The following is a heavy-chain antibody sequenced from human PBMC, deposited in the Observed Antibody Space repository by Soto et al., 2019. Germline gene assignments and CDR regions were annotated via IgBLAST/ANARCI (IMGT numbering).Heavy chain of an antibody. CDR3: ATDHTGFGELLFHYGMDV. CDR1: GYTLTELS. V-gene: IGHV1-24*01. J-gene: IGHJ6*02. CDR2: FDPEDGET. D-gene: IGHD3-10*01. Sequence: ASVKVSCKVSGYTLTELSMHWARQAPGKGLEWMGGFDPEDGETIYAQKFQGRVTMTEDTSTDTAYMELSSLRSEDTAVYYCATDHTGFGELLFHYGMDVWGQGTTVTVSS.